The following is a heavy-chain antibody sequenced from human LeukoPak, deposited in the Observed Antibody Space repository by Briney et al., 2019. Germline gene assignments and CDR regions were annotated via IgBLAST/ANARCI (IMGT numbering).Heavy chain of an antibody. Sequence: PGGSLRLSCAASGFTFSSYAMSWVRQAPGKGLEWVSGIIDRGESTYYANFAKGRFTISRDNSNNTLYLQMNSLRAEDTAVYYCAKLGGQELHNYYVAVCGKGTTVAVSS. CDR3: AKLGGQELHNYYVAV. D-gene: IGHD3-16*01. CDR2: IIDRGEST. V-gene: IGHV3-23*01. J-gene: IGHJ6*03. CDR1: GFTFSSYA.